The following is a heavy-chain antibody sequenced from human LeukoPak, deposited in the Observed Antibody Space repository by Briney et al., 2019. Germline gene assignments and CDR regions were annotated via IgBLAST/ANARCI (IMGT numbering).Heavy chain of an antibody. J-gene: IGHJ4*02. V-gene: IGHV4-59*08. CDR1: GDSTSSDY. D-gene: IGHD4/OR15-4a*01. Sequence: SETLSLTCAVSGDSTSSDYWSWIRQPPGKGLEWIGYYTGSTNYNPSLKSRVTISVDTSKNQFSLKLSSVTAADTAVYYCARLFGEVLITLVRVEPNFDHWGQGTLVTVSS. CDR2: YTGST. CDR3: ARLFGEVLITLVRVEPNFDH.